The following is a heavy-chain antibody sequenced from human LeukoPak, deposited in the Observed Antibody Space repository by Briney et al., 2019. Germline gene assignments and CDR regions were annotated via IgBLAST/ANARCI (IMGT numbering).Heavy chain of an antibody. CDR3: VRDLRGSDDF. Sequence: ASVKVSCKASGYSFINNDIKWVRQAPGQGLEWMAWMNPKSGNTGSAQHFQGRVTLTQNIAISTAYLEVRNLKSEDTAVYYCVRDLRGSDDFWGQGTLVIVTS. CDR1: GYSFINND. D-gene: IGHD1-26*01. V-gene: IGHV1-8*01. J-gene: IGHJ4*02. CDR2: MNPKSGNT.